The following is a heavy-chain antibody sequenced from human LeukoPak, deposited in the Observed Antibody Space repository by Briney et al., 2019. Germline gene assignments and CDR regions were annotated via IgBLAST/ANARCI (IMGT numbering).Heavy chain of an antibody. CDR2: INHSGST. Sequence: PSETLSLTCAVYGGSFSDYYWSWIRQPPGKGLEWIGEINHSGSTNYNPSLKSRVTISVDTSRNQFSLKLSSVTAADTAMYYCARGRTVWDYWGQGILVTVS. V-gene: IGHV4-34*01. CDR1: GGSFSDYY. CDR3: ARGRTVWDY. J-gene: IGHJ4*02. D-gene: IGHD3-16*01.